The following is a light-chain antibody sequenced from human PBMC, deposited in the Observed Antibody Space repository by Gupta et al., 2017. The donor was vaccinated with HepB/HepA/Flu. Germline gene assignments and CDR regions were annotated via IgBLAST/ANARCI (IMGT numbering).Light chain of an antibody. V-gene: IGKV1-33*01. CDR3: QQYDNLLT. J-gene: IGKJ4*01. Sequence: DIQMTQSPSSLSASVGDRVTITCQASQDISNYLNWYQQKPGKAPKLLIYDASNLETGVPSRVSGSGSGTDFTFTISSRQPEDIATYYCQQYDNLLTFGGGTKVEIK. CDR2: DAS. CDR1: QDISNY.